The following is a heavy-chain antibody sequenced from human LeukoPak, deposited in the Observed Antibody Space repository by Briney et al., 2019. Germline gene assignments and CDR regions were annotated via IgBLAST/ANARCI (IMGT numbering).Heavy chain of an antibody. CDR2: IYHSGST. Sequence: SETLSLTCTVSGYSISSGYYWDWIRQPPGKGLEWIGSIYHSGSTYYNPSLKSRVTISVDTSKNQFSLKLSSVTAADTAVYYCAKVSGYSYPDYYFDYWGQGTLVTVSS. D-gene: IGHD5-18*01. V-gene: IGHV4-38-2*02. CDR1: GYSISSGYY. J-gene: IGHJ4*02. CDR3: AKVSGYSYPDYYFDY.